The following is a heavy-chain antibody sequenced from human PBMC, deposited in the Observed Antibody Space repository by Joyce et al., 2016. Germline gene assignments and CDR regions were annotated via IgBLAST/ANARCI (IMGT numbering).Heavy chain of an antibody. CDR3: TRGSGTGWFDP. CDR1: GFSFRYFW. V-gene: IGHV3-7*03. CDR2: INEDGSEK. D-gene: IGHD6-13*01. Sequence: EVYLVESGGGLVQPGGSLRFSCAASGFSFRYFWMDWVRQAPGKGLEWVAPINEDGSEKNYMDSLRGRFTISRDNAKNSVDLQINSLRVEDTAVYYCTRGSGTGWFDPWGQGTLVTVSS. J-gene: IGHJ5*02.